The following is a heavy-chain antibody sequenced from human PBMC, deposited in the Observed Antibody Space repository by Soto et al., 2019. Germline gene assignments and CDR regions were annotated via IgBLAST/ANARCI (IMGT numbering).Heavy chain of an antibody. CDR3: ARGGATTVTLFDY. J-gene: IGHJ4*02. D-gene: IGHD4-17*01. CDR1: GFTFSTYA. CDR2: ISGSGGTT. V-gene: IGHV3-23*01. Sequence: GGSLRLSCAASGFTFSTYAMSWVRQAPGKGLEWLSGISGSGGTTYYADSVKGRFTISRDKSKTTLYLQMNSLRAEDTAVYYCARGGATTVTLFDYWGQGTLVNVSS.